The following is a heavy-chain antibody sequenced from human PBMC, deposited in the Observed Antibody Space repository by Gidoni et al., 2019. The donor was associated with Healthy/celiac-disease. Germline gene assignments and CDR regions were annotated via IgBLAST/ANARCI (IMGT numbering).Heavy chain of an antibody. CDR1: GLTFSSDS. CDR3: ARDWNSSGWYDY. V-gene: IGHV3-21*01. Sequence: EVQLVESGGGLVMPGGSLSLSCAASGLTFSSDSMTWVRQAPGKGLECVSSISRSSSYIYYADSVKGRFTISRDNGKNTLYLQMNSLRAEDTAVYYCARDWNSSGWYDYWGQGTLVTVSS. CDR2: ISRSSSYI. J-gene: IGHJ4*02. D-gene: IGHD6-19*01.